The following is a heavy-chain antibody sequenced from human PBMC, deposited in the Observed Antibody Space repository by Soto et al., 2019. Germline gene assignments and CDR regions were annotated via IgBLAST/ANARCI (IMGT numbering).Heavy chain of an antibody. CDR1: GYTFTSYG. J-gene: IGHJ6*02. V-gene: IGHV1-18*01. D-gene: IGHD1-1*01. CDR3: ASRDWNDVYYYYGMDV. CDR2: ISAYNGNT. Sequence: ASVKVSCKASGYTFTSYGISWVRQAPGQGLEWMGWISAYNGNTNYAQKLQGRVTMTTDTSTSTAYMELRSLRSEDTAVYYCASRDWNDVYYYYGMDVWGQGTTVTVSS.